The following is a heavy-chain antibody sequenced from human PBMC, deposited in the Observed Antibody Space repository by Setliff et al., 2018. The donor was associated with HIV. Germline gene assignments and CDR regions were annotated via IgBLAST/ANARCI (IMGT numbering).Heavy chain of an antibody. CDR1: GESFSAYS. V-gene: IGHV4-34*01. CDR3: ARGPRRRNYYDTSGYYSQNDY. Sequence: LSLTCAVYGESFSAYSWSWIRQPPGKGLEWIGEINHSGSTNYNPSLKSRVAISVDTSKNQFSLKLNSVTAADTAVYYCARGPRRRNYYDTSGYYSQNDYWGQGALVTVSS. CDR2: INHSGST. D-gene: IGHD3-22*01. J-gene: IGHJ4*02.